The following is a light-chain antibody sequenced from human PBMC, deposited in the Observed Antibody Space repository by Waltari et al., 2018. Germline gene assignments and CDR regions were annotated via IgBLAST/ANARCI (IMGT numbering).Light chain of an antibody. CDR1: ESVLYSSKNKHY. J-gene: IGKJ1*01. V-gene: IGKV4-1*01. CDR2: WAS. Sequence: DIVMTQSPHSLPVSLGSRATITRKSSESVLYSSKNKHYLAWYQHKPGQPPKLLIYWASTRESGVPDRFSGSGSGTDFTLTISSLQAEDVAVYYCQQYYSTPPTFGQGTKVEIK. CDR3: QQYYSTPPT.